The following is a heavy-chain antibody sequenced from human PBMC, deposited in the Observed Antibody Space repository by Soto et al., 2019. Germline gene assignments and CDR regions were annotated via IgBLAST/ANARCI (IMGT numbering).Heavy chain of an antibody. Sequence: GESLKISCMGSGYKVSTWHNFTSYWIAWVRQMPGEGLEWMGIIYPGDSDTRYSPSFQGQVTISADKSINSVYLQWSSLKASDTATYYGARHVDPILASMDVWGQGTTVTVSS. D-gene: IGHD2-8*02. V-gene: IGHV5-51*01. CDR3: ARHVDPILASMDV. CDR2: IYPGDSDT. J-gene: IGHJ6*02. CDR1: GYKVSTWHNFTSYW.